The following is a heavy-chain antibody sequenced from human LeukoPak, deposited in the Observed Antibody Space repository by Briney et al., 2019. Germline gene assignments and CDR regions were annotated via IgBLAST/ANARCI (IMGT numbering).Heavy chain of an antibody. D-gene: IGHD3-10*01. Sequence: GASVKLSCKASGYTFTSYAMHWVRQAPGQRLEWMGWINAGNDNTKYSQKFQGRVTITTDTSASTAYMELSSLRSEDTAVYYSARDGGLGDLLPGDYCGQRTLATVYS. J-gene: IGHJ4*02. CDR2: INAGNDNT. CDR3: ARDGGLGDLLPGDY. V-gene: IGHV1-3*01. CDR1: GYTFTSYA.